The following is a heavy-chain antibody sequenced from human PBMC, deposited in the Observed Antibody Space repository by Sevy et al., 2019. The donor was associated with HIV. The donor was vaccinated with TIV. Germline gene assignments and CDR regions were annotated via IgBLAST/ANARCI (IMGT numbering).Heavy chain of an antibody. CDR1: GFAFSNYW. CDR2: IKQDGSEI. J-gene: IGHJ3*02. D-gene: IGHD6-6*01. CDR3: AKDMSSTYSSSGGDAFDI. Sequence: GGSLRLSCAASGFAFSNYWMNWVRQAPGKGLEWVANIKQDGSEIYYVDSVRGRFSISRDNAKNSVFLQMNSLRVEDTAVYYCAKDMSSTYSSSGGDAFDIWGQGTMVTVSS. V-gene: IGHV3-7*01.